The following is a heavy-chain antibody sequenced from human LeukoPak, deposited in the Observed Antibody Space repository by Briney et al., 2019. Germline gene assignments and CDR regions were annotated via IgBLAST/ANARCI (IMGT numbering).Heavy chain of an antibody. Sequence: GGSLRLSCAASGFTFSSYAMSWVRQAPGKGLEWVSAISGSGGSTYYADSVKGRFTISRDNSKNTVYLQMDSLRAEDTAVYYCANSKGHGSGNLWGQGTLVTVSS. V-gene: IGHV3-23*01. CDR1: GFTFSSYA. CDR3: ANSKGHGSGNL. D-gene: IGHD3-10*01. J-gene: IGHJ5*02. CDR2: ISGSGGST.